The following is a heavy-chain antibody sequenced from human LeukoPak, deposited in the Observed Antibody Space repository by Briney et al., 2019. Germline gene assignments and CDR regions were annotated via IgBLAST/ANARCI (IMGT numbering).Heavy chain of an antibody. J-gene: IGHJ6*02. Sequence: GRSLRLSCAASGFTFSNYGMHWVRQAPGKGLEWVAVVSIDGRHKFYGDSVKGRFTISRDNSKNTLYLQMNSLRAEDTAVYYCAKDHNIVVVPAAIADYGMDVWGQGTTVTVSS. CDR1: GFTFSNYG. V-gene: IGHV3-30*18. CDR3: AKDHNIVVVPAAIADYGMDV. D-gene: IGHD2-2*02. CDR2: VSIDGRHK.